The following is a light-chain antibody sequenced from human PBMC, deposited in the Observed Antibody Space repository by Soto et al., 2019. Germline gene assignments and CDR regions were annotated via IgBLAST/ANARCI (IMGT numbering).Light chain of an antibody. CDR2: GAS. CDR3: QQYGSSPFS. V-gene: IGKV3-20*01. J-gene: IGKJ3*01. CDR1: QSVSNNY. Sequence: EIVLTQSPGTLSLSPGERATLSCRASQSVSNNYLAWYQQKPGQAPRLLIYGASSRATGIPDRLRGSGSGTDFILTISSLEPEDFAVYYCQQYGSSPFSFGPGTKVDIK.